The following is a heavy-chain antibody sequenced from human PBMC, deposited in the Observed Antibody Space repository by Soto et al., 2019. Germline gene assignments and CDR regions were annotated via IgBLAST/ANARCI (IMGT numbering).Heavy chain of an antibody. D-gene: IGHD3-3*01. Sequence: GTSVKLSCKASRYTFTSYAINWVRQSTGQGLEWMGWMNPNSGNTGYAQKFQGRVTMTRNTSISTAYTELSSLRSEDTAVYYCARGGYYDFWSGYSTYYFDYWGQGTLVTVSS. CDR1: RYTFTSYA. CDR2: MNPNSGNT. CDR3: ARGGYYDFWSGYSTYYFDY. J-gene: IGHJ4*02. V-gene: IGHV1-8*01.